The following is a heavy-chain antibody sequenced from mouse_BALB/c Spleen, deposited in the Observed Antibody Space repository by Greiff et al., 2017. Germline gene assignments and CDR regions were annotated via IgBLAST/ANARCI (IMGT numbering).Heavy chain of an antibody. J-gene: IGHJ4*01. V-gene: IGHV5-9-3*01. CDR2: ISSGGSYT. CDR1: GFTFSSYA. D-gene: IGHD2-4*01. CDR3: AKGLYYDYDEGYAMDY. Sequence: EVQLVESGGGLVKPGGSLKLSCAASGFTFSSYAMSWVRQTPEKRLEWVATISSGGSYTYYPDSVKGRFTISRDNAKNTLYLQMSSLRSEDTAMYYCAKGLYYDYDEGYAMDYWGQGTSVTVSS.